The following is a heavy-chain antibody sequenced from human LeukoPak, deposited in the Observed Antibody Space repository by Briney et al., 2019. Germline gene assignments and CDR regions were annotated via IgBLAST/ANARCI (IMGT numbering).Heavy chain of an antibody. CDR1: GFTFRSFA. CDR3: AKEGEYYDILTGYYKRGYFDY. J-gene: IGHJ4*03. V-gene: IGHV3-23*01. Sequence: PGRSLRLSCAVSGFTFRSFAMSWVRQAPGKGLEWVSSITGGGVGTYYADSVKGRFTISKDNSKNTLYLQMNSLRAEDTAVYYCAKEGEYYDILTGYYKRGYFDYWGQGTLVTVSS. D-gene: IGHD3-9*01. CDR2: ITGGGVGT.